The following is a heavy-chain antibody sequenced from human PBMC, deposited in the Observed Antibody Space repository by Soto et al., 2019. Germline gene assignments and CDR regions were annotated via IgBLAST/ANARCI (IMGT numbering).Heavy chain of an antibody. CDR2: ISGNAHTT. J-gene: IGHJ6*02. V-gene: IGHV3-23*01. CDR3: ARSSQYQLLHKPGMDV. CDR1: GFTFSTYA. Sequence: EVQLLESGGGLIQPGGSLRLSCAASGFTFSTYAMTWVRQAPGKGLEWVSVISGNAHTTYYADSVKGRFTISRDNYKNTLYLQMNSLTPEDTAVYYCARSSQYQLLHKPGMDVWGQGTTVTVSS. D-gene: IGHD2-2*01.